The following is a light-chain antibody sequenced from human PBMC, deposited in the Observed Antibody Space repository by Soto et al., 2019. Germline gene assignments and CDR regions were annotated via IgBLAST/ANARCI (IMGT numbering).Light chain of an antibody. CDR1: QSVSDN. J-gene: IGKJ2*01. Sequence: EIVMTQSPATLFVSPGERVTLSCRASQSVSDNLAWYQQKPGQAPRLLIYGASTRATTTPARFSGSGSGTEFTLTISSLQSEDFAVYFCQQSNNWPYTFGQGTKLDIK. CDR3: QQSNNWPYT. V-gene: IGKV3-15*01. CDR2: GAS.